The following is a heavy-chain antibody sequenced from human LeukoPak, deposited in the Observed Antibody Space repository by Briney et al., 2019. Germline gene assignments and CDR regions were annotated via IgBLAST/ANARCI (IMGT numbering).Heavy chain of an antibody. J-gene: IGHJ1*01. V-gene: IGHV4-4*02. D-gene: IGHD3-22*01. CDR3: ARGVSYYDSSGYYNEYFQH. CDR1: GGSISSGNW. Sequence: SETLSLTCAVSGGSISSGNWWSWVRQPPGKGLEWIGYIYYSGSTNYNPSLKSRVTISVDTSKNQFSLKLSSVTAADTAVYYCARGVSYYDSSGYYNEYFQHWGQGTLVTVSS. CDR2: IYYSGST.